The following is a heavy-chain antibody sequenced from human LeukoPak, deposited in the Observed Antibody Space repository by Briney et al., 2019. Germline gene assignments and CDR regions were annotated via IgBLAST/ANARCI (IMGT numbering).Heavy chain of an antibody. CDR3: ATARQFSYYGLDV. Sequence: GASVKVSCKVSGYTLTELSMHWVRQAPGKGLQWMGGFDPEEGKTIYEETFQGRVNMTEDTSTDTAYMDLSSLRSDDTAIYYCATARQFSYYGLDVWGQGTTVTVSS. CDR1: GYTLTELS. V-gene: IGHV1-24*01. J-gene: IGHJ6*02. CDR2: FDPEEGKT. D-gene: IGHD5-24*01.